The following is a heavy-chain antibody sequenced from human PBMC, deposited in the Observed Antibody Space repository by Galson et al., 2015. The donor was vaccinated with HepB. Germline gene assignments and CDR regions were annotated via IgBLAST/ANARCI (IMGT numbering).Heavy chain of an antibody. D-gene: IGHD5-18*01. CDR2: FDPEDGET. J-gene: IGHJ4*02. CDR3: ATGPRYSYGYGY. Sequence: SVKVSCKVSGYTLTELSMHWVRQAPGKGLEWMGGFDPEDGETIYAQKFQGRVTMTEDTSTDTAYMELSSLRSEDTAVYYCATGPRYSYGYGYWGQGTLVTVSS. V-gene: IGHV1-24*01. CDR1: GYTLTELS.